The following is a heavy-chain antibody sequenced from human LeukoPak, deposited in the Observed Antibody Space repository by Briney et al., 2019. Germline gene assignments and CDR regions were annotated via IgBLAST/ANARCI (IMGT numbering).Heavy chain of an antibody. V-gene: IGHV4-61*02. Sequence: PSETLSLTCTVSGDSISSGDYYWSWIRQPAGKGLEWIGRIETSGNTNYKPSLKSRVTMSVDTSKNQFSLKLSSVTAADTAVYYCARVSSSWYQDWYFDLWGRGTLVTVSS. CDR3: ARVSSSWYQDWYFDL. J-gene: IGHJ2*01. D-gene: IGHD6-13*01. CDR2: IETSGNT. CDR1: GDSISSGDYY.